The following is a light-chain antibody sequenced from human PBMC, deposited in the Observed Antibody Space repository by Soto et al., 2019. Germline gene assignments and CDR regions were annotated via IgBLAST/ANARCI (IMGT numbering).Light chain of an antibody. Sequence: QSVLTQPPSVSGAPGQRVTISCTGSSSNVGAGFDVHWYQHLRGTAPKLLIYGNNNRPSGVPDRFSGFKSGTSASLAITGLQAEDEADYYCQSYDSSLLHVVFGGGTQLTVL. J-gene: IGLJ2*01. CDR2: GNN. CDR1: SSNVGAGFD. CDR3: QSYDSSLLHVV. V-gene: IGLV1-40*01.